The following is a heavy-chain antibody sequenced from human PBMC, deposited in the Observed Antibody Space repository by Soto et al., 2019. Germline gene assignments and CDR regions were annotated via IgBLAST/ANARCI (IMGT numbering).Heavy chain of an antibody. CDR3: TTDPNTKLSFPEKYGMDV. CDR2: IKSKTDGGTT. Sequence: GGSLRFSCAASGFTFSNAWMNWVRQAPGKGLEWVGRIKSKTDGGTTDYAAPVKGRFTISRDDSKNTLYLQMNSLKTEDTAVYYCTTDPNTKLSFPEKYGMDVWGQGTTVTVSS. V-gene: IGHV3-15*07. J-gene: IGHJ6*02. D-gene: IGHD1-26*01. CDR1: GFTFSNAW.